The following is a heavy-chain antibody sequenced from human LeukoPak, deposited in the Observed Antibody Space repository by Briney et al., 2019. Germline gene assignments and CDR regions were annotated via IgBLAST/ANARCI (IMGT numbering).Heavy chain of an antibody. Sequence: GSLRLSCAASGGSISSYYWSWIRQPPGKGLEWIGYIYYSGSTNYNPSLKSRVTISVDTSKNQFSLKLSSVTAADTAVYYCTRDPGYSSGWSQNWYFDLWGRGTLVTVSS. J-gene: IGHJ2*01. D-gene: IGHD6-19*01. V-gene: IGHV4-59*01. CDR2: IYYSGST. CDR1: GGSISSYY. CDR3: TRDPGYSSGWSQNWYFDL.